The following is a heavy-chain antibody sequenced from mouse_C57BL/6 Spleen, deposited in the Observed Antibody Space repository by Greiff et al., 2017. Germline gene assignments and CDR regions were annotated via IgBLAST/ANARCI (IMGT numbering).Heavy chain of an antibody. D-gene: IGHD2-1*01. Sequence: QVQLKESGPGLVQPSQSLSITCTVSGFSLTSYGVHWVRQSPGKGLEWLGVIWSGGSTDYNAAFISRLSISKDNSKSQVFFKMNSLQADDTAIYYCARNTYGNYVDYAMDYWGQGTSVTVSS. CDR2: IWSGGST. CDR1: GFSLTSYG. J-gene: IGHJ4*01. V-gene: IGHV2-2*01. CDR3: ARNTYGNYVDYAMDY.